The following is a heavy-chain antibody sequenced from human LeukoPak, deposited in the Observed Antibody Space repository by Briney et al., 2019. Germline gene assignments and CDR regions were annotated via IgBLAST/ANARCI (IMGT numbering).Heavy chain of an antibody. V-gene: IGHV3-9*01. CDR3: AKVTGPAYYYYGMDV. CDR2: ISWNSGSI. D-gene: IGHD3-10*01. CDR1: GFTFDDYA. Sequence: QTGGSLRLSCVASGFTFDDYAMHWVRQAPGKGLEWVSGISWNSGSIGYADSVKGRFTISRDNAKNSLYLQMNSLRAEDTALYYCAKVTGPAYYYYGMDVWGQGTTVTVSS. J-gene: IGHJ6*02.